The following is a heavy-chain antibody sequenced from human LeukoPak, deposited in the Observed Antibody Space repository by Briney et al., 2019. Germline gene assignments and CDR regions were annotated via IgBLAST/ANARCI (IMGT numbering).Heavy chain of an antibody. D-gene: IGHD1-26*01. J-gene: IGHJ4*02. CDR3: SRGVIVGAAHFDY. V-gene: IGHV3-49*03. CDR1: GFTFGDHG. Sequence: PGGSLRLSCTTSGFTFGDHGVSWFRQAPGKGPEWISFIKTKTFGGTTEYAASVKGRFTISRDDSTGIAYLQMDSLRPDDTAVYYCSRGVIVGAAHFDYWGQGTLVTVSS. CDR2: IKTKTFGGTT.